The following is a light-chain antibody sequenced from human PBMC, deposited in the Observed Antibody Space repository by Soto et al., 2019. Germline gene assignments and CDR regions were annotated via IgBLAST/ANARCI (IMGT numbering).Light chain of an antibody. CDR2: GAS. V-gene: IGKV3-15*01. J-gene: IGKJ1*01. CDR3: QQYNNWPQT. Sequence: EIVMTQSPATLSVSPGERATLSCRANQSVSSNLAWYQQKPGQAPRLLIYGASTRATGIPARFSGSGSGTEFTLTISSLQSEDFAVYYCQQYNNWPQTFGQGTNVDIK. CDR1: QSVSSN.